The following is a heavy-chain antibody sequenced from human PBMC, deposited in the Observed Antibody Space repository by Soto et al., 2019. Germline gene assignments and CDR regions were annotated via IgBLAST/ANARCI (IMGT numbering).Heavy chain of an antibody. Sequence: GGSLRLSCAASGFTFSSYEMNWVRQAPGKGLEWVSYISSSGSTIYYADSVKGRFTISRDNAKNSLYLQMNSLRAEDTAVYYCARGGFKSDAFDIWGQGTMVTVSS. D-gene: IGHD3-3*01. CDR1: GFTFSSYE. J-gene: IGHJ3*02. CDR3: ARGGFKSDAFDI. CDR2: ISSSGSTI. V-gene: IGHV3-48*03.